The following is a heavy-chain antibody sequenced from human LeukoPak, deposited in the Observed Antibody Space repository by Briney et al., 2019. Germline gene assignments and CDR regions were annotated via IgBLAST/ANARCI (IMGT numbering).Heavy chain of an antibody. CDR1: GGSISSYY. Sequence: PSETLSLTCTVSGGSISSYYWSWIRQPPGKGLEWIGYIYYSGSTNYNPSLKSRVTISVDTSKNQFSLKLSSVTAADTAVYYCARGARKYCSGGSCYSVRPNWFDPWGQGTLVTVSS. CDR2: IYYSGST. D-gene: IGHD2-15*01. CDR3: ARGARKYCSGGSCYSVRPNWFDP. V-gene: IGHV4-59*12. J-gene: IGHJ5*02.